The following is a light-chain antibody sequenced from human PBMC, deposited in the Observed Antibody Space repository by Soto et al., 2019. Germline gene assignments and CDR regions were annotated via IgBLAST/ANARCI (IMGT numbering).Light chain of an antibody. CDR1: QAISSW. J-gene: IGKJ5*01. V-gene: IGKV1-5*03. Sequence: DIQMTQSPSPLSGSVGDRVTITCRASQAISSWLAWYQQKPGQAPKLLIYKASTLNSGAPSRFSGSGSGTEFTLTISSLQPEDFAVYYCQHRRDWPLTFGQGTRLEIK. CDR2: KAS. CDR3: QHRRDWPLT.